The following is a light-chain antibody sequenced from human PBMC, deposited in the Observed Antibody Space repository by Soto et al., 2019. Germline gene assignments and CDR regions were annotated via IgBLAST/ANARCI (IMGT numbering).Light chain of an antibody. CDR2: EVS. CDR1: SRDGGGYNY. CDR3: SSYTSSSTYV. V-gene: IGLV2-14*01. J-gene: IGLJ1*01. Sequence: QSALTQPASVSGSPGQSITISCTGTSRDGGGYNYVSWYQQHPGKAPKLMIYEVSNRPSGVSNRFSGSKSGNTASLTISGLQAEDEADYYCSSYTSSSTYVFGTGTKGTVL.